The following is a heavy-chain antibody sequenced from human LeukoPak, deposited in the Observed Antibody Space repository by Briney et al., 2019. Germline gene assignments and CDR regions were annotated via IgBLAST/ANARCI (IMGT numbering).Heavy chain of an antibody. D-gene: IGHD3-22*01. CDR2: IYTSGST. CDR1: GGSISSGSYY. V-gene: IGHV4-61*02. J-gene: IGHJ4*02. CDR3: ARQPYSDSTTYYYVPSYFDY. Sequence: PSETLSLTCTVSGGSISSGSYYWSWIRQPAGKGLEWIGRIYTSGSTNYNPSLKSRVTISVDTSKNQFSLKLSSVTAADTAVYFCARQPYSDSTTYYYVPSYFDYWGQGTLVTVSS.